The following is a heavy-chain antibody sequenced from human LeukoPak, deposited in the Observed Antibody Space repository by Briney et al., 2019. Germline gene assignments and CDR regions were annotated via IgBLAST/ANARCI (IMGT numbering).Heavy chain of an antibody. CDR1: GFTFTNYA. CDR2: IRSGGDGT. CDR3: ARDPNGDYVGAFEM. Sequence: GGSLRLSCAASGFTFTNYAMIWVRQAPGRGLEWVSAIRSGGDGTLYADSVKGRFTISRDNSKNTLFLQMNNMRAEGTAVYYCARDPNGDYVGAFEMWGPGTKVTVS. V-gene: IGHV3-23*01. D-gene: IGHD4-17*01. J-gene: IGHJ3*02.